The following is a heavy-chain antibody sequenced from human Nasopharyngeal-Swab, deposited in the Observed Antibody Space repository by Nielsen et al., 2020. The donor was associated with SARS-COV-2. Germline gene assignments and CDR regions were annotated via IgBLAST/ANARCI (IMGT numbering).Heavy chain of an antibody. CDR3: TRLRYSSGLDY. J-gene: IGHJ4*02. CDR1: GFTFSGSA. D-gene: IGHD6-25*01. Sequence: GESLKISCAASGFTFSGSAMHWVRPASGKGLEWVGRIRSKANSYATAYAASVKGRFTISRDDSKNTAYLQMNSLKTEDTAVYYCTRLRYSSGLDYWGQGTLVTVSS. V-gene: IGHV3-73*01. CDR2: IRSKANSYAT.